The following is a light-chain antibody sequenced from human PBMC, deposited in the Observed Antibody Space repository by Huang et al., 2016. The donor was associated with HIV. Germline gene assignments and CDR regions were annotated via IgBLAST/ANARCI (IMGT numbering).Light chain of an antibody. V-gene: IGKV3-11*01. CDR2: DAS. CDR1: HSINNY. CDR3: QQRSNRVT. J-gene: IGKJ4*01. Sequence: EVVLTQSPATLFLFPGYGVSFSCRAIHSINNYLAWYQQTPGQPPRLLIYDASIRAPGIPAMFSGSGYGIHFTLTINNLEAEDFAIYYCQQRSNRVTFGGGSKVQI.